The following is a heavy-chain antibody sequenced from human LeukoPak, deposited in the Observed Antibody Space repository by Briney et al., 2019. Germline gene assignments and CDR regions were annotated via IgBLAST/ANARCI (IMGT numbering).Heavy chain of an antibody. D-gene: IGHD3-16*02. CDR1: GFTFSSYW. CDR2: IKQDGSEK. J-gene: IGHJ1*01. V-gene: IGHV3-7*01. Sequence: GGSLRLSCAASGFTFSSYWMSWVRQAPGKGLEWVANIKQDGSEKYYVDSVKGRFTISRDNAKNSLYLQMNSLRAEDTAVYYCARESLGDYVWWSYHHWGQGTLVTVSS. CDR3: ARESLGDYVWWSYHH.